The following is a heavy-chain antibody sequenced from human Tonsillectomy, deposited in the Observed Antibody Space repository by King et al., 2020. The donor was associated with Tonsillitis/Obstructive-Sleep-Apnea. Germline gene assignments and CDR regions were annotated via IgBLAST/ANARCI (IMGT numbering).Heavy chain of an antibody. CDR2: IRSEAYGGTT. CDR3: TRGNHGFDY. J-gene: IGHJ4*02. V-gene: IGHV3-49*04. CDR1: GFTFGDYA. D-gene: IGHD1-14*01. Sequence: ERQLVQSGGGLVQPGRSLRLSCTASGFTFGDYAMNWVRQAPGKGLEWVGFIRSEAYGGTTEYAASVKGRFTISRDDSKTIAYLQMDSLKTEDTAVYYCTRGNHGFDYWGQGTLVTVSS.